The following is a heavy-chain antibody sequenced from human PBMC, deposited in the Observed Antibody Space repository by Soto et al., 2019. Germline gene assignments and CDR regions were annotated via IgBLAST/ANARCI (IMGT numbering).Heavy chain of an antibody. D-gene: IGHD6-19*01. CDR2: INPSGGST. Sequence: ASVKLSCKASGYTFTRYYMHWVRQSPGQGLEWMGIINPSGGSTSYAQKFQGRVTMTRDTSTSTVYMELSSLRSEDTAVYYCARDLSIAVAGPHGGVDYWGQGTLVTVSS. V-gene: IGHV1-46*03. J-gene: IGHJ4*02. CDR3: ARDLSIAVAGPHGGVDY. CDR1: GYTFTRYY.